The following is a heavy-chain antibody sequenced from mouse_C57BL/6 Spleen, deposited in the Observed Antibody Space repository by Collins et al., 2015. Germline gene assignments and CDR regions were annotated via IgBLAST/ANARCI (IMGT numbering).Heavy chain of an antibody. CDR3: ARAYMDY. Sequence: QVQLQQSGAELARPGASVKLSCKASGYTFTSYWMQWVKQRPGQGLEWIGAIYPGDGDTRYAQKFKGKATLTADKSSSTAYMQLSSLASEDSAVYYCARAYMDYWGQGTSVTVSS. CDR2: IYPGDGDT. J-gene: IGHJ4*01. V-gene: IGHV1-87*01. D-gene: IGHD6-5*01. CDR1: GYTFTSYW.